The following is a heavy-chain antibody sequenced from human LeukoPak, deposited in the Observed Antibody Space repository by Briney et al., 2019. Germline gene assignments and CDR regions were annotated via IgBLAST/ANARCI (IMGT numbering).Heavy chain of an antibody. CDR1: GFTFSSFG. D-gene: IGHD2-15*01. CDR3: ARRGLAGYCSGGSCQDVYYYYYMDV. J-gene: IGHJ6*03. CDR2: ISSSSSYI. Sequence: GGSLRLSCAASGFTFSSFGMNWVRQAPGKGLEWVSSISSSSSYIYYADSVKGRFTISRDNAKNSLYLQMNSLRAEDTAVYYCARRGLAGYCSGGSCQDVYYYYYMDVWGKGTTVTVSS. V-gene: IGHV3-21*01.